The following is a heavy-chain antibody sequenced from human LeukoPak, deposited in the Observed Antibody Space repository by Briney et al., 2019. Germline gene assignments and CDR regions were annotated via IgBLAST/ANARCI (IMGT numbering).Heavy chain of an antibody. CDR3: ARDGHYDYVWGSYQLMTADAFDI. CDR2: IWYDGSNK. CDR1: GFTFSSYG. V-gene: IGHV3-33*01. D-gene: IGHD3-16*02. Sequence: PGGSLRLSCAASGFTFSSYGMHWVRQAPGKGLEWVAVIWYDGSNKYYADSVKGRFTISRDNSKNTLYLQMNSLRAEDTAVYYCARDGHYDYVWGSYQLMTADAFDIWGQGTMVTVSS. J-gene: IGHJ3*02.